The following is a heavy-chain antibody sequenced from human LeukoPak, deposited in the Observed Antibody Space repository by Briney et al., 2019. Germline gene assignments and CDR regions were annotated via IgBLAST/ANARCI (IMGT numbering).Heavy chain of an antibody. Sequence: SETLSLTCTVSGGSINSGDYYWTWIRQHPGEGLEWIGYSYYTGSAYYNPSLTSRVTIPVDTSKNQFSLRLISVTAADTAVYYCASLSIAAAGTWWFDPWGQGTLVTVSS. D-gene: IGHD6-13*01. CDR3: ASLSIAAAGTWWFDP. J-gene: IGHJ5*02. V-gene: IGHV4-31*03. CDR1: GGSINSGDYY. CDR2: SYYTGSA.